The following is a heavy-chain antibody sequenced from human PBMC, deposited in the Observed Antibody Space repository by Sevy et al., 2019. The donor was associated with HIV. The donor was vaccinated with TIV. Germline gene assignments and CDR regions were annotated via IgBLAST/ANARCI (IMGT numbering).Heavy chain of an antibody. CDR2: ISRDRRTI. CDR1: GFTFSTYT. V-gene: IGHV3-48*02. J-gene: IGHJ5*02. CDR3: AREAYYYDSREENWFDP. D-gene: IGHD3-22*01. Sequence: GGSLRLSCVGSGFTFSTYTMHWVRQAPGKGLEWLSSISRDRRTIYYADSLKGRFTTSRDNAKNSLYLQMNSLRDEDTAVYYCAREAYYYDSREENWFDPWGQGTLVTVSS.